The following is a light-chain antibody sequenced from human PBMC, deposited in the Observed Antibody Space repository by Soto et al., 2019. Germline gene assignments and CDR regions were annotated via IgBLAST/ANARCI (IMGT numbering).Light chain of an antibody. CDR1: QSFSSY. CDR3: QQRSNWPPVIT. J-gene: IGKJ5*01. V-gene: IGKV3-11*01. Sequence: EIVLTQSPATLSLSPGERATLSCRASQSFSSYLAWYQQKPGQAPMLLIYDASKRATGIPARFSGRGSGTAFTLTISSLEPEDFAVYYCQQRSNWPPVITFGQGTRLEIK. CDR2: DAS.